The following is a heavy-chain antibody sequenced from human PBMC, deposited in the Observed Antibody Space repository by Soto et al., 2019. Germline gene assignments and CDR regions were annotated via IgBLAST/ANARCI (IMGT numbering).Heavy chain of an antibody. CDR2: INAGNYNT. D-gene: IGHD2-15*01. J-gene: IGHJ6*02. V-gene: IGHV1-3*01. Sequence: ASVKLSCKASGYNFTTYVMHWVRQAPGQRLERMRGINAGNYNTKYSQKFQGRVTITRDTSASTVYMELSSLSFEDTAVYYCARVGHYCDVMDVWGQGTTVTVSS. CDR3: ARVGHYCDVMDV. CDR1: GYNFTTYV.